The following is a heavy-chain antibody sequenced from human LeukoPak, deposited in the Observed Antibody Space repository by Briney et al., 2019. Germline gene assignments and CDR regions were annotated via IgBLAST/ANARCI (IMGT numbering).Heavy chain of an antibody. J-gene: IGHJ4*02. CDR3: ARELITKGDFDY. Sequence: NPSETLSLTCTVSGASITSNSYYWGWIRQPPGKGLEWIGTIYYSGSTYYNPSLTSRVTISVDTSKNQFSLKLSSVTAADTAVYYCARELITKGDFDYWGQGTLVTVSS. CDR2: IYYSGST. D-gene: IGHD3-16*01. V-gene: IGHV4-39*02. CDR1: GASITSNSYY.